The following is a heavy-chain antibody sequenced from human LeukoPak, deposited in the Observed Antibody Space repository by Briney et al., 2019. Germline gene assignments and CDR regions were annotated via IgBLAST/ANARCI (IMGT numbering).Heavy chain of an antibody. CDR1: GFTFTSYA. V-gene: IGHV3-23*01. Sequence: GESLKISCAASGFTFTSYAMSWVRQAPGKGLEWVSGISGTGVETFYADSVKGRFTISRDNSKNALYLQMSSLRAEDTALYYCANSGNYYDSSGHEYWGQGTLVTVSS. CDR3: ANSGNYYDSSGHEY. CDR2: ISGTGVET. J-gene: IGHJ4*02. D-gene: IGHD3-22*01.